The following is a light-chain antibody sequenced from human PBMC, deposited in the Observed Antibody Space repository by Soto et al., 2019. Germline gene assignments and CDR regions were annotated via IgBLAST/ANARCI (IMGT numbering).Light chain of an antibody. Sequence: EIVLTQSPGTLSLSGGERATLSCRASQSGSSNNLAWYQQKPGQAPRLLIYGASSRATGIPDRFSGSGSGTDFTLTINRLEPEDFAVYYCQQYGSSPRTFGQGTKVEIK. CDR1: QSGSSNN. CDR2: GAS. J-gene: IGKJ1*01. V-gene: IGKV3-20*01. CDR3: QQYGSSPRT.